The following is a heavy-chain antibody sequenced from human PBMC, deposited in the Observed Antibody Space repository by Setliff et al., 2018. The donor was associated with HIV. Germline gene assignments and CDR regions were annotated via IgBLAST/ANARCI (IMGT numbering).Heavy chain of an antibody. CDR1: GGSFSDYY. V-gene: IGHV4-34*01. CDR2: INHSGST. CDR3: ARQQHSSDLKIWNY. D-gene: IGHD6-13*01. Sequence: PSETLSLTCAVYGGSFSDYYWSWIRQPPGKGLEWIGEINHSGSTNYNPSLKRRVTISVDTSKNQFSLTLTSVTAADTAVYYCARQQHSSDLKIWNYWGQGTLVTVSS. J-gene: IGHJ4*02.